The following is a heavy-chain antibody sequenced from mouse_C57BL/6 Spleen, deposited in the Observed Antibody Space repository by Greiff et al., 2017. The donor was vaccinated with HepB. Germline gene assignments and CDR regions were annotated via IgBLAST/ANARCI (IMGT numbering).Heavy chain of an antibody. D-gene: IGHD1-1*01. J-gene: IGHJ2*01. CDR2: TNPTNGRT. CDR3: ARIKKIVATYFDY. CDR1: GYTFTSYW. V-gene: IGHV1S81*02. Sequence: VQLQQSGAELVKAGASVKMSCKASGYTFTSYWMHWVKQRLGQGLEWFAETNPTNGRTYYNEKFKSKATLTVDKYSSTAYMLLSGPTFEDSAVYYCARIKKIVATYFDYWSQGTTLTVSS.